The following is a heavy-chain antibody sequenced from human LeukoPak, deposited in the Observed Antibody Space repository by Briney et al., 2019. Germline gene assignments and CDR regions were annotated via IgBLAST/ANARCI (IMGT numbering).Heavy chain of an antibody. J-gene: IGHJ4*02. CDR3: AKDLGVSYFDS. Sequence: GGSLRLSCAASGFTFSSYWMHWVRHAPGKGLVWVSRINSDGSSTSYADSVKGRFTLPRDNSKNTLYLQMNSLRPEDTAVYYCAKDLGVSYFDSWGQGTLVTVSS. CDR1: GFTFSSYW. CDR2: INSDGSST. V-gene: IGHV3-74*01.